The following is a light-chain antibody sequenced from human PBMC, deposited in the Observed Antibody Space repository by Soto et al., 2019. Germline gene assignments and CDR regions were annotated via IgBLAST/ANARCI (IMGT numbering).Light chain of an antibody. CDR2: DAS. V-gene: IGKV3-11*01. Sequence: SLSPGERATLSCRASQSVSSYLAWYQQKPGQAPRLLIYDASNRATGIPARFSGSGSGTDFTLTISSLEPEDFAVYYCQQRGTWPPLTVGPGTKVDIK. CDR1: QSVSSY. CDR3: QQRGTWPPLT. J-gene: IGKJ3*01.